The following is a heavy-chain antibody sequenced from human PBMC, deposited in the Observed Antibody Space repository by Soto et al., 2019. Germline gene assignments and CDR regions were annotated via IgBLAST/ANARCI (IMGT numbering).Heavy chain of an antibody. Sequence: QVQLQQWGAGLLKPSETLSLACAVYSGSFSGYYWSWIRQPPGKGLEWIGEIDHTGSTNYNPSLKSRVTISADTSKNQFSLKLTSVTAADTAVYYCARRGGGYYPYDFDYWGQGGLVTVSS. CDR3: ARRGGGYYPYDFDY. CDR2: IDHTGST. CDR1: SGSFSGYY. V-gene: IGHV4-34*01. J-gene: IGHJ4*02. D-gene: IGHD3-22*01.